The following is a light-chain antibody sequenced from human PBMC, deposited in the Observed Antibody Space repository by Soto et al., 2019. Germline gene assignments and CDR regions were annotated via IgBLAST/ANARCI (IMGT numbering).Light chain of an antibody. J-gene: IGKJ1*01. CDR3: QHYYTSYTT. V-gene: IGKV3-20*01. CDR2: GAS. CDR1: QSVSSN. Sequence: EIVLTQSPGTLSLSPGERATLSCRASQSVSSNLAWYQQKPGQAPRLLILGASTRATGIPDRFSGSGSGTDFTLTISRLEPEDFAVYYCQHYYTSYTTFGQGTKVDIK.